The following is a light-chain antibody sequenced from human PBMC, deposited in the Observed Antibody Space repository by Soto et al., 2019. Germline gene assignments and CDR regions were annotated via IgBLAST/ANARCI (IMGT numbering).Light chain of an antibody. CDR1: SSNIGAGYD. J-gene: IGLJ1*01. V-gene: IGLV1-40*01. Sequence: QSVLTQPPSVSGAPGQRVTISCTGSSSNIGAGYDVHWYQQLPGAAPKLLIYGNSNRPSGVPDRFSGSKSGTSASLAITGLQAEDEADYSCQSYDSSLSGSGGFGTGTNLTVL. CDR3: QSYDSSLSGSGG. CDR2: GNS.